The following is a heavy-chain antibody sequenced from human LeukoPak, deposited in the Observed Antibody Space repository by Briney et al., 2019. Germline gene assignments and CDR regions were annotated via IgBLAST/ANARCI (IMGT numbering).Heavy chain of an antibody. CDR3: ARDFPFSHCTNGVCSDVGY. J-gene: IGHJ4*02. CDR1: GFTFRSYE. D-gene: IGHD2-8*01. CDR2: ISSSGSTI. Sequence: PGGSLRLSCAASGFTFRSYEMNWVRQAPGKGLEWVSYISSSGSTIYYADSVKGRFTISRDNAKNSLYLQMNSLRAEDTAVYYCARDFPFSHCTNGVCSDVGYWGQGTLVTVSS. V-gene: IGHV3-48*03.